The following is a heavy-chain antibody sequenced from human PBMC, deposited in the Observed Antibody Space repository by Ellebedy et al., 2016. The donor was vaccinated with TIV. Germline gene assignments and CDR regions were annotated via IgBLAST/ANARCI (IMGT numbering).Heavy chain of an antibody. CDR2: IYDTGST. J-gene: IGHJ6*02. Sequence: SQTLSLTCAVSGDSIRGYCWSWIRQPPGRGLEWIGYIYDTGSTNYNPSLKSRVTISVDTSKNQFSLKLSSVTAADTAVYYCARVTTSSFSSYYYGMDVWGQGTTVTVSS. CDR1: GDSIRGYC. CDR3: ARVTTSSFSSYYYGMDV. V-gene: IGHV4-59*01. D-gene: IGHD4-17*01.